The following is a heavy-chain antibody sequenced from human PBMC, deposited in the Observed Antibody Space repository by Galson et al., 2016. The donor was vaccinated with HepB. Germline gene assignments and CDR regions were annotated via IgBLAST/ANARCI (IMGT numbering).Heavy chain of an antibody. CDR3: AKSLTAVDF. J-gene: IGHJ4*02. CDR1: EFTFNNCP. Sequence: SLRLSCAASEFTFNNCPLHWVRQAPGKGLEWEAVLSHDGDTKFYADSVRARFTISRDNAHDSLSLQMNGLRAEDTAVYYCAKSLTAVDFWGQGTVVTVSS. CDR2: LSHDGDTK. V-gene: IGHV3-30-3*02.